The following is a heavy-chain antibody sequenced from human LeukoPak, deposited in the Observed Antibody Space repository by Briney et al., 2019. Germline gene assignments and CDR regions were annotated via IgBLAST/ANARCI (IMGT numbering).Heavy chain of an antibody. J-gene: IGHJ4*02. CDR3: ATVMGDFWSGFDY. CDR2: INPNSGGA. D-gene: IGHD3-3*01. CDR1: GYTFTGYY. Sequence: ASVKVSCKASGYTFTGYYMHWVRQAPGQGLEWMGWINPNSGGANYAQKFQGRVTMTRDTSISTAYMELSRLRSDDTAVYYCATVMGDFWSGFDYWGQGTLVTVSS. V-gene: IGHV1-2*02.